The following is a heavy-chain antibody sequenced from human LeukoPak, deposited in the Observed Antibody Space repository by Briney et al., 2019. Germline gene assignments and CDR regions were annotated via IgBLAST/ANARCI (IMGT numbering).Heavy chain of an antibody. V-gene: IGHV3-74*01. CDR3: ATDLTGPEDY. CDR2: INTDGSYT. Sequence: PGGSLRLSCAASGFTFSSYWMHWVRQAPGKGLAWVSRINTDGSYTSYADSVKGRFTISRDNAKNTLYLQMNSLRADDTAVYYCATDLTGPEDYWGQRTLVTVSS. J-gene: IGHJ4*02. CDR1: GFTFSSYW.